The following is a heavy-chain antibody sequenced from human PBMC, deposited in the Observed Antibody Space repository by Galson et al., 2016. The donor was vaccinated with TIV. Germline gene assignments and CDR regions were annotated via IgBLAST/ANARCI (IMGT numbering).Heavy chain of an antibody. V-gene: IGHV1-24*01. CDR3: ATVAWFPGLSLDN. D-gene: IGHD2/OR15-2a*01. CDR1: KYTLTELS. Sequence: SKYTLTELSMHWVRQAPGKGLEWMGGFDPEQGKTIYAQKFQGRVTMTEDTSTDTAFMELSSLRFEDTAVYYCATVAWFPGLSLDNWGQGTLVTVSS. CDR2: FDPEQGKT. J-gene: IGHJ4*02.